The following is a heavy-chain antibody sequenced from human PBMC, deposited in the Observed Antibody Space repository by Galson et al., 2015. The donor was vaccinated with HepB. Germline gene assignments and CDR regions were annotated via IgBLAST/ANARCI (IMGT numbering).Heavy chain of an antibody. CDR3: ARVRAAMVSFDV. Sequence: SVKVSCKASGYSFPTYGITWVRQAPGQGLEWMGWISAHSGPTKYAEMIQGRVTMTTDTTASTAYMERRSLISDDTAMYYCARVRAAMVSFDVWARGTMVTVPS. V-gene: IGHV1-18*01. D-gene: IGHD2-2*01. CDR2: ISAHSGPT. CDR1: GYSFPTYG. J-gene: IGHJ3*01.